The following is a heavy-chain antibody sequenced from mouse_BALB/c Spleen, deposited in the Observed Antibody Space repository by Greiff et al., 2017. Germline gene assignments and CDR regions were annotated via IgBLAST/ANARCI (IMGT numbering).Heavy chain of an antibody. CDR3: ARDRDGYDY. CDR1: GFTFSDYG. J-gene: IGHJ2*01. V-gene: IGHV5-15*02. CDR2: ISNLAYSI. D-gene: IGHD2-3*01. Sequence: EVQVVESGGGLVQPGGSRKLSCAASGFTFSDYGMAWVRQAPGKGPEWVAFISNLAYSIYYADTVTGRFTISRENAKNTLYLEMSSLRSEDTAMYYCARDRDGYDYWGQGTTLTVSS.